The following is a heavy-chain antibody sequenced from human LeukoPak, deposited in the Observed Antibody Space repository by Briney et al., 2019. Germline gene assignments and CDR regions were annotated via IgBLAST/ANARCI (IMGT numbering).Heavy chain of an antibody. CDR2: ISYDGSNK. D-gene: IGHD3-16*01. CDR1: GFTFSSYA. Sequence: GRSLRLSCAASGFTFSSYAMHWVRQAPGKGLEWVAVISYDGSNKYYADSVKGRFTISRDNSKNTLYLQMNSLRAEDTAVYYCARDGGGEVDYWGQGTLVTVSS. J-gene: IGHJ4*02. CDR3: ARDGGGEVDY. V-gene: IGHV3-30*04.